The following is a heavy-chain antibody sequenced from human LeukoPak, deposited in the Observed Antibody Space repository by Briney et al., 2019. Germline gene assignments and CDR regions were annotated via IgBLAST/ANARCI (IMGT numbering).Heavy chain of an antibody. J-gene: IGHJ4*02. CDR1: GFTFTTYW. D-gene: IGHD6-19*01. Sequence: GGSLRLSCAASGFTFTTYWMSWVRQAPGKGLEWVANIKQDGSETYYLDSVKGRFTISRDNAKNSLYLQMNSLRAEDAAVYYCARDSSESYDKIDYWGQGTLVTVSS. CDR2: IKQDGSET. V-gene: IGHV3-7*01. CDR3: ARDSSESYDKIDY.